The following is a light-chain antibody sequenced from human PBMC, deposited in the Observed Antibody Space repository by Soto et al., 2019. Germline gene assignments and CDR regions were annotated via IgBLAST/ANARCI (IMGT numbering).Light chain of an antibody. J-gene: IGKJ1*01. CDR1: QSVSDW. Sequence: DIQMTQSPSTLSASVGDRVTIVCRASQSVSDWLAWNQQRPGKAPKVLIYGASSLDSGVPSRFSGSGSGTEFTLTISSLQPDDFATYYCQQYNSYPWTFGQGTKVEMK. CDR3: QQYNSYPWT. CDR2: GAS. V-gene: IGKV1-5*02.